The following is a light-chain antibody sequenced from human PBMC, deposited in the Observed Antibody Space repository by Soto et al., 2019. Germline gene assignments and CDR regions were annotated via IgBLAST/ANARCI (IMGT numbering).Light chain of an antibody. J-gene: IGKJ1*01. CDR2: KAS. CDR1: ESVRSW. Sequence: DIQMTQSPSTLPASIGDRVTITCRASESVRSWVAWYQQKPGKAPKLLINKASELESGVPPRISGSGSGTEFTLTISSLQPEDFATYYCQQANSFPQTFGQGTKVDIK. CDR3: QQANSFPQT. V-gene: IGKV1-5*03.